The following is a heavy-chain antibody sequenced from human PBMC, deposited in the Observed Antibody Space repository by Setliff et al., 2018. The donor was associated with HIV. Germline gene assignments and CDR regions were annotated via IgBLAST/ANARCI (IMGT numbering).Heavy chain of an antibody. D-gene: IGHD2-21*02. CDR2: IYPSGSA. J-gene: IGHJ5*02. CDR3: ARDSVSGVVTADNNWFDP. V-gene: IGHV4-4*02. Sequence: PSETLSLTCAVSGASISGSNWWSWVRQPPGKGLEWIGRIYPSGSANYNPSLKSRAIISVDTSKNQFSLKLKSVTAADTAVYYCARDSVSGVVTADNNWFDPWGQGILVTAPQ. CDR1: GASISGSNW.